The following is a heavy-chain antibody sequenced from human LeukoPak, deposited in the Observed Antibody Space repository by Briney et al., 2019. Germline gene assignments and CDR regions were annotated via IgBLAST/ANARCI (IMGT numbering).Heavy chain of an antibody. D-gene: IGHD2-2*02. J-gene: IGHJ1*01. CDR3: ANTDCSSTSCYIGYFQH. CDR1: GFTFSSYG. Sequence: PGGSLRLSCAASGFTFSSYGMSWVRQAPGKGLEWVSAISPSGDSTYYADSVKGLFTISRDNSKNTLYLQVNSLRAEDTAVYYCANTDCSSTSCYIGYFQHWGQGTLVTVSS. V-gene: IGHV3-23*01. CDR2: ISPSGDST.